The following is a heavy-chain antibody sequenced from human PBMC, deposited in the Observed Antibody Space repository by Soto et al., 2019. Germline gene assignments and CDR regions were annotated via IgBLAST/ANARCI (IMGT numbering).Heavy chain of an antibody. CDR3: AGLDRGAAADDWFDP. CDR1: GGSISSYY. Sequence: SETLSLTCTVSGGSISSYYWSWIRQPPGKGLEWIGYIYYSGSTNYNPSLKSRVTISVDTSKNQFSLKLSSVTAADTAVYYCAGLDRGAAADDWFDPWGQGTLVTVSS. V-gene: IGHV4-59*08. CDR2: IYYSGST. D-gene: IGHD6-13*01. J-gene: IGHJ5*02.